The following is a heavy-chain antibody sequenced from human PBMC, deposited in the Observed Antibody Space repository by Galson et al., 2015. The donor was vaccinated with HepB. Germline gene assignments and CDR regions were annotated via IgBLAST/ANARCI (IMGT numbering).Heavy chain of an antibody. CDR1: GFIFDDYA. V-gene: IGHV3-9*01. CDR2: ISWNSGSI. D-gene: IGHD6-13*01. CDR3: AKAINLQLVVAFDY. J-gene: IGHJ4*02. Sequence: SLRLSCAASGFIFDDYAMHWVRQAPGKGLEWVSGISWNSGSIGYADSVKGRFTISRDNAKNSLYLQMNSLRAEDTALYYCAKAINLQLVVAFDYWGQGTLVTVSS.